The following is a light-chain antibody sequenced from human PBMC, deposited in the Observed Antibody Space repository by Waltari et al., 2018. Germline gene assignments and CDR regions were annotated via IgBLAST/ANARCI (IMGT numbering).Light chain of an antibody. CDR3: QQGYISLT. V-gene: IGKV1-39*01. J-gene: IGKJ4*01. CDR2: GAS. CDR1: QNIRSY. Sequence: DMQMTQSPSSLSASVGDRVTITCRASQNIRSYLHWYQQRPGKAPKLLIYGASNLQSWVPSRFSGSGSGTDFTLTISGLQPEDFATYYCQQGYISLTFGGGTKVEMK.